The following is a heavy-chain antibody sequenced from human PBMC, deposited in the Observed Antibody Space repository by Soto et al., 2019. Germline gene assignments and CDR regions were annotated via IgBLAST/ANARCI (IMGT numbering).Heavy chain of an antibody. CDR2: VYHTGST. V-gene: IGHV4-31*03. D-gene: IGHD3-10*01. J-gene: IGHJ4*02. CDR1: GGSISSSSNY. CDR3: ASGGFGELSGH. Sequence: QVQLQESGPGLVKPSQTLSLTCTVSGGSISSSSNYWNWIRQHPGQGLEWIGYVYHTGSTAYNPSLRSRVSISIDTPKNQFSLRLSSVTAADTATYYCASGGFGELSGHWGQGALVTVSS.